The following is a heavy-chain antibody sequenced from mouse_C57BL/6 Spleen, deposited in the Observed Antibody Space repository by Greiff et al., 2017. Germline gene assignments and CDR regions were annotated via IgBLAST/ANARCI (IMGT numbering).Heavy chain of an antibody. CDR2: ISYDGSN. J-gene: IGHJ4*01. CDR1: GYSIHSGYY. D-gene: IGHD2-4*01. V-gene: IGHV3-6*01. Sequence: EVKLMESGPGLVKPSQSLSLTCSVTGYSIHSGYYWNWIRQFPGNKLEWMGYISYDGSNNYNPSLKNRISITRDTSTNQFFLKLNSVTTEDTATYYCAIDYPYAMDDWGQGTSVTVSS. CDR3: AIDYPYAMDD.